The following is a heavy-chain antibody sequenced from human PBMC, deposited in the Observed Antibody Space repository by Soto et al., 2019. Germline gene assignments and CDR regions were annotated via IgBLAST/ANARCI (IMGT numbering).Heavy chain of an antibody. D-gene: IGHD1-20*01. CDR1: GFTFNIYA. Sequence: GGSLRLSCAASGFTFNIYAMTWVRQAPGKVLERVSTTGATVRTTYYSDSVKGRFTVSRDNSKNTLDLQMSNLRAEDTAVYYCATVHNTSRSFDYWGQGTLVTVSS. CDR2: TGATVRTT. CDR3: ATVHNTSRSFDY. J-gene: IGHJ4*02. V-gene: IGHV3-23*01.